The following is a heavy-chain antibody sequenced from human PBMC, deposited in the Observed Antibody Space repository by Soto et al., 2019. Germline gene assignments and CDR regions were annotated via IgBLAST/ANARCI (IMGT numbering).Heavy chain of an antibody. CDR1: GFTFDEYA. Sequence: PGGSLRLSCAASGFTFDEYALTWVRQAPGKGLEWAAGINWNGGSKGYADSVKGRFTISRDNAKSSLYLQMNNLRAEDTAFYFCARATQFYYDTRVYYSNVPWGRGAQFT. D-gene: IGHD3-22*01. V-gene: IGHV3-20*04. J-gene: IGHJ5*02. CDR2: INWNGGSK. CDR3: ARATQFYYDTRVYYSNVP.